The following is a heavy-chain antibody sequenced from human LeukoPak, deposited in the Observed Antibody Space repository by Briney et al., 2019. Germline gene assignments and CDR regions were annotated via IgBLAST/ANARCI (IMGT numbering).Heavy chain of an antibody. D-gene: IGHD2-21*01. CDR2: ISYDGSNK. J-gene: IGHJ6*02. CDR1: GFTFSTFA. CDR3: ARPSNIFYYYDMNV. Sequence: GSLRLSCAASGFTFSTFAMHWVRQAPGKGLDWVAAISYDGSNKYYADSVKGRFTISRDNSKNTLNLQMNSLRGEDRAVYYCARPSNIFYYYDMNVWGQGTTVTVSS. V-gene: IGHV3-30-3*01.